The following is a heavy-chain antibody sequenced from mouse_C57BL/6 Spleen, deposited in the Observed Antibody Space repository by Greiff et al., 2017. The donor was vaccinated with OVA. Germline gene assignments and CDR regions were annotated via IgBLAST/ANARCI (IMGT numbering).Heavy chain of an antibody. D-gene: IGHD1-1*01. CDR1: GYAFSSSW. J-gene: IGHJ2*01. CDR2: IYPGDGDT. CDR3: ARAGYYGSTDY. Sequence: VQVVESGPELVKPGASVKISCKASGYAFSSSWMNWVKQRPGKGLEWIGRIYPGDGDTNYNGKFKGKATLTADKSSSTAYMQLSSLTSEDSAVYFCARAGYYGSTDYRGQGTTLTVSS. V-gene: IGHV1-82*01.